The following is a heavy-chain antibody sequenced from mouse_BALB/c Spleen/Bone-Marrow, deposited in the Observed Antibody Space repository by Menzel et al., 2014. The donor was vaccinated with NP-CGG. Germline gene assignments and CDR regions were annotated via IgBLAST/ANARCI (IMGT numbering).Heavy chain of an antibody. D-gene: IGHD2-12*01. CDR2: FFPGSGFI. CDR3: ARHEDLDIRRRLGAMDY. Sequence: LVESGAELVKPGASVKVACKASGYTFTEYIIHWIKQRYGQGLEWIGWFFPGSGFIKYNEKFKDKASLTADKSSSTVYMELSRLTSEDSAVYFCARHEDLDIRRRLGAMDYWGQGTSVTVSS. J-gene: IGHJ4*01. V-gene: IGHV1-62-2*01. CDR1: GYTFTEYI.